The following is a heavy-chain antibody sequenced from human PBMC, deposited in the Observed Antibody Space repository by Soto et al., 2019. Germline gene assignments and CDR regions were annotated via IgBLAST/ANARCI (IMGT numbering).Heavy chain of an antibody. V-gene: IGHV1-8*01. Sequence: QVQLVQSGAEVKKPGASVQVSCKASGYTFTSYDINWVRQATGQGLEWMGWMNPNRGNTSYAQKFQGRVTMTRKTSISTADMELSSLRSDDTAVDYCGGSSRRWARNLFDYWGQGTLVTVSS. D-gene: IGHD1-26*01. CDR3: GGSSRRWARNLFDY. J-gene: IGHJ4*02. CDR2: MNPNRGNT. CDR1: GYTFTSYD.